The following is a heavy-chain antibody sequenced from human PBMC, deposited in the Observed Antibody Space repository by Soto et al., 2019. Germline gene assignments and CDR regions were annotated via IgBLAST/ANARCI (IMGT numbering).Heavy chain of an antibody. D-gene: IGHD3-10*01. CDR3: AKAPTNYGSGSYYYY. CDR1: GFTFSSYA. J-gene: IGHJ4*02. V-gene: IGHV3-23*01. Sequence: EVQLLESGGGLVQPGGSLRLSCAASGFTFSSYAMSWVRQAPGRGLEWVSAISGSGGSTYYADSVKGRFTISRDNSKNTLYLQMNSLRAEDTAVYYCAKAPTNYGSGSYYYYWGQGTLVTVSS. CDR2: ISGSGGST.